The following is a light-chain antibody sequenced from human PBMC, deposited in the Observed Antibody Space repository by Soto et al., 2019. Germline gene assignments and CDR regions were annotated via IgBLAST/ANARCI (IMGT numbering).Light chain of an antibody. J-gene: IGKJ1*01. Sequence: DIQMTQSPSSLSASVGDRVTITCRASRSVSNYLNWYQQKPGKAPKLLIYAASSLQSGVPSRFSGSGSGTDFTLTIRSLQPEDFATYYCQQSHSIPLTFGHGTKVDIK. CDR3: QQSHSIPLT. CDR2: AAS. CDR1: RSVSNY. V-gene: IGKV1-39*01.